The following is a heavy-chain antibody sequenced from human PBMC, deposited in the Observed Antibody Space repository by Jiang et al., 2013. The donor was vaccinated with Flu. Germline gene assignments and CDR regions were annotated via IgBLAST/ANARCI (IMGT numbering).Heavy chain of an antibody. D-gene: IGHD6-6*01. CDR2: LYWDDDN. J-gene: IGHJ4*02. Sequence: KPTQTLTLTCTFSGFSLSSHGVGVGWVRQPPGRSLEWLLFLYWDDDNRYNASLKSRLFVSKGISKNQVVLTMTNMDPVDTATYYCAHMALYSSSPYYFDYWGQGTLVTVSS. CDR1: GFSLSSHGVG. V-gene: IGHV2-5*02. CDR3: AHMALYSSSPYYFDY.